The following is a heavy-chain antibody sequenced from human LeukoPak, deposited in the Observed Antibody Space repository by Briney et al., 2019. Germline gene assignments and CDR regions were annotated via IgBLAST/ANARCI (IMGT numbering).Heavy chain of an antibody. CDR3: ARGTRTFDP. CDR2: INHSGST. J-gene: IGHJ5*02. CDR1: GFTFSSYA. D-gene: IGHD2-2*01. V-gene: IGHV4-34*01. Sequence: PGGSLRLSCAASGFTFSSYAMSWIRQPPGKGLEWIGEINHSGSTNYNPSLKSRVTISVDTSKNQFSLKLSSVTAADTAVYYCARGTRTFDPWGQGTLVTVSS.